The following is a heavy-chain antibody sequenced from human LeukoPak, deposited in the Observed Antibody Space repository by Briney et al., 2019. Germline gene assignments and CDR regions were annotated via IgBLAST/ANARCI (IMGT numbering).Heavy chain of an antibody. CDR3: AKPLYPLDYGMDV. Sequence: PGGSLRLSCAASGFTFSSYGMHWVRQAPGKGLEWVAVISYDGSNKYYADSVKGRFTISRDNSKNTLYLQMNSLRAEDTAVYYCAKPLYPLDYGMDVWGQGTTVTVSS. V-gene: IGHV3-30*18. CDR1: GFTFSSYG. CDR2: ISYDGSNK. D-gene: IGHD5/OR15-5a*01. J-gene: IGHJ6*02.